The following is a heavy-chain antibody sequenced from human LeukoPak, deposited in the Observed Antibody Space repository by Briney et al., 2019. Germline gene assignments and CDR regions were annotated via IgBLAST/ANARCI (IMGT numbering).Heavy chain of an antibody. J-gene: IGHJ4*02. D-gene: IGHD2-2*01. Sequence: GGSLRLSCEVSGFTFSSYWMSWVRQAPGKGLEWVANTKKDEREKYYVDSVKGRFTISRDNAKNSLYLQMNSLRAEDTAVYYCARDDIVVVPAAKGVDYWGQGTLVTVSS. CDR2: TKKDEREK. CDR3: ARDDIVVVPAAKGVDY. CDR1: GFTFSSYW. V-gene: IGHV3-7*01.